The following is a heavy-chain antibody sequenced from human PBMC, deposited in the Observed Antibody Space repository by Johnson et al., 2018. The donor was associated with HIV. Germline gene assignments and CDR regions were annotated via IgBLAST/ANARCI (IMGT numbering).Heavy chain of an antibody. V-gene: IGHV3-30*03. J-gene: IGHJ3*01. Sequence: QVQLVESGGGVVQPGRSLRLSCAASGFTFSSYGMHLVRQAPGKGLEWVAVISYDGSNKYYADSVKGRFTISRDNSKNTLYLQMNSLRAGDTAVYYCARGPSVVTLHAFDLWGQG. CDR3: ARGPSVVTLHAFDL. CDR2: ISYDGSNK. D-gene: IGHD4-23*01. CDR1: GFTFSSYG.